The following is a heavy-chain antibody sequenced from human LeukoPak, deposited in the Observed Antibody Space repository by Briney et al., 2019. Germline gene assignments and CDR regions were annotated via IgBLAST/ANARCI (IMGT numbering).Heavy chain of an antibody. CDR3: AAHQGGFDWLTDNWFDP. J-gene: IGHJ5*02. CDR1: GGSISSSNW. Sequence: KPSETLSLTCAVSGGSISSSNWWSWVRQPPGKGLEWIGEIYHSGSTNYNPSLKSRVTISVDTSKNQFSLKLSSVTAADTAVYYCAAHQGGFDWLTDNWFDPWGQGTLVTVSS. CDR2: IYHSGST. D-gene: IGHD3-9*01. V-gene: IGHV4-4*02.